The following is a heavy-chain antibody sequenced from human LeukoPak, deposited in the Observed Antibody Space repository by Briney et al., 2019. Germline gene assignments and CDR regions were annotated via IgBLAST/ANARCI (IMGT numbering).Heavy chain of an antibody. D-gene: IGHD5-18*01. CDR3: ASGVQLWSSYYGMDV. V-gene: IGHV4-39*01. J-gene: IGHJ6*02. CDR1: GGSISSGSYY. Sequence: SETLSLTCTVSGGSISSGSYYWGWIRQPPGKGLEWIGSIYYSGSTYYNPSLKSRVTISVDTSKNQFSLKLSSVTAADTAVYYCASGVQLWSSYYGMDVWGQGTTVTVSS. CDR2: IYYSGST.